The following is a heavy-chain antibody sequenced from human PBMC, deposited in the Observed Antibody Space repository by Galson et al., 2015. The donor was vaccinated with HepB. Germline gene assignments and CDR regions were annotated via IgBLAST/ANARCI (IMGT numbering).Heavy chain of an antibody. Sequence: SLRLSCAASGFIFSSSGMHWVRQAPGKGLEWVAGVSYDGNDKYYADSVKGRFTISRDNSKNTVYLQMDSLRAEDTAVYYCTKDSQCSSGWQHFDYWGQGALVAVSS. CDR3: TKDSQCSSGWQHFDY. V-gene: IGHV3-30*18. D-gene: IGHD6-19*01. J-gene: IGHJ4*02. CDR1: GFIFSSSG. CDR2: VSYDGNDK.